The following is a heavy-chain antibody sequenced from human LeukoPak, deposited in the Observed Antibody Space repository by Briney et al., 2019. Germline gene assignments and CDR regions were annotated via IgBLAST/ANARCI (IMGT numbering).Heavy chain of an antibody. CDR2: INHSGST. Sequence: PSETLSLTCAVYGGSFSGYYWSWIRQPPGKGLEWIGEINHSGSTNYNPSLKSRVTISVDTSKNQFSLKLSSVTAADTAVYYCARGNYDILTGYYNGFDPWGQGTLVTVSS. CDR3: ARGNYDILTGYYNGFDP. J-gene: IGHJ5*02. D-gene: IGHD3-9*01. CDR1: GGSFSGYY. V-gene: IGHV4-34*01.